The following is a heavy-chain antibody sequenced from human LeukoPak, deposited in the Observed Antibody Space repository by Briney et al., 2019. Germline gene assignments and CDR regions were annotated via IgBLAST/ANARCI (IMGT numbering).Heavy chain of an antibody. CDR2: IKQDGSEK. Sequence: PGGSLRLSCAASGFTFSSYWMSWVRQAPGKGLEWVANIKQDGSEKYYVDSVKGRFTISRDNSKNSLYLQMNSLRTEDTALYYCAKDSGTGGLGTAIDYWGQGTLVTVSS. CDR3: AKDSGTGGLGTAIDY. J-gene: IGHJ4*02. D-gene: IGHD2-8*02. V-gene: IGHV3-7*03. CDR1: GFTFSSYW.